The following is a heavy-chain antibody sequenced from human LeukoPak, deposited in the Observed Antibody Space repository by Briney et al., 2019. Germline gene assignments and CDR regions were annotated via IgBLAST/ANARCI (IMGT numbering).Heavy chain of an antibody. CDR1: GGSINNKNW. Sequence: PSETLSLTCAVSGGSINNKNWWSWVRQPPGKGLEWIGEISHSGSTNFNPSLKSRVTMSVDKSKNQFSLKLSSVTAADTAVYYCARENYGMDVWGQGTTVTVSS. V-gene: IGHV4-4*02. CDR3: ARENYGMDV. J-gene: IGHJ6*02. CDR2: ISHSGST.